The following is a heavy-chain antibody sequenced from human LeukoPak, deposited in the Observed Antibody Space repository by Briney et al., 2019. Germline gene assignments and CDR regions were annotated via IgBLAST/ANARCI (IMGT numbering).Heavy chain of an antibody. CDR1: GYSFTSYW. V-gene: IGHV5-51*01. Sequence: EESLKISCKGSGYSFTSYWIGWVRQMPGKGLEWMGIIYPGDSDTRYSPSFQGQVTISADKSISTAYLQWSSLKASDTTMYYCASQIITIFGVVNEYFQHWGQGTLVTVSS. CDR3: ASQIITIFGVVNEYFQH. CDR2: IYPGDSDT. D-gene: IGHD3-3*01. J-gene: IGHJ1*01.